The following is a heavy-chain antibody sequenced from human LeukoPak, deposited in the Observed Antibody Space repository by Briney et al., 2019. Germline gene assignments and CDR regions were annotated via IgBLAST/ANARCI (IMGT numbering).Heavy chain of an antibody. CDR2: ISSSSSII. V-gene: IGHV3-48*01. Sequence: QPGGSLRLSCAASGFTFSSYSMNWVRQAPGKGLEWVSYISSSSSIIYYADSVKGRFTISRDNAKNTLYLQMNSLRAEDTAVYYCARDPGSGSPWYYFDYWGQGTLVTVSS. D-gene: IGHD6-19*01. CDR1: GFTFSSYS. J-gene: IGHJ4*02. CDR3: ARDPGSGSPWYYFDY.